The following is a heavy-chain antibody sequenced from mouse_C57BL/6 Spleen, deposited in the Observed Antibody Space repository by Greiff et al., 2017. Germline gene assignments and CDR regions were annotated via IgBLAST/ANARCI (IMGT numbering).Heavy chain of an antibody. Sequence: QVQLKQSGAELVKPGASVKISCKASGYAFSSYWMNWVKQRPGKGLEWIGQIYPGDGDTNYNGKFKGKATLTADKSSSTAYMQLSSLTSEDAAVYFCARWDYGNYVRYFDVWGTGTTVTVSS. D-gene: IGHD2-1*01. V-gene: IGHV1-80*01. CDR3: ARWDYGNYVRYFDV. CDR1: GYAFSSYW. J-gene: IGHJ1*03. CDR2: IYPGDGDT.